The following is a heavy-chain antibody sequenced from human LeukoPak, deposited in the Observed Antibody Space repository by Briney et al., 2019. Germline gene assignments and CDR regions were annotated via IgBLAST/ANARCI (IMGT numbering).Heavy chain of an antibody. J-gene: IGHJ4*02. V-gene: IGHV4-39*01. Sequence: SETLSLTCTVFGGCYSTSSYYCGWIRQPPGKGLEWIGSIYYSGSTYYNPSLKSRVTISVDTSKNQFSLKLSSVTAADTAVYDCSRHNSDSSDFLKYWGQGTLVTVSS. D-gene: IGHD3-22*01. CDR2: IYYSGST. CDR1: GGCYSTSSYY. CDR3: SRHNSDSSDFLKY.